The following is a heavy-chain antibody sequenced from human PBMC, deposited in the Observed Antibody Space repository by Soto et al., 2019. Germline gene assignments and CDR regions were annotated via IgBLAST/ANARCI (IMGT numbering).Heavy chain of an antibody. CDR1: GFTFSSYG. Sequence: LRLSCAASGFTFSSYGMHRVRQAPGKGLEWVAVISYDGSNKYYADSVKGRFTISRDNSKNTLYLQMNSLRAEDTAVYYCAKDTPLYSSGWYGFDYWGQGTLVTAPQ. J-gene: IGHJ4*02. CDR3: AKDTPLYSSGWYGFDY. D-gene: IGHD6-19*01. CDR2: ISYDGSNK. V-gene: IGHV3-30*18.